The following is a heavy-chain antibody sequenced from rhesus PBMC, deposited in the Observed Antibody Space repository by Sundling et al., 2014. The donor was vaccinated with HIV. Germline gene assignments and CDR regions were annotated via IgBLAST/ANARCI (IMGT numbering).Heavy chain of an antibody. CDR1: GDSITYTHY. CDR3: AREGSSGAWSY. V-gene: IGHV4S9*01. CDR2: IYGTSGST. J-gene: IGHJ4*01. D-gene: IGHD6-37*01. Sequence: QVQLQESGPGLVKPSETLALTCAVSGDSITYTHYWNWIRQSPGKGLEWIGNIYGTSGSTYYNPSLKSRVTISKDTSKNQFSLKLSSVTAADTAIYFCAREGSSGAWSYWGQGVLVTVSS.